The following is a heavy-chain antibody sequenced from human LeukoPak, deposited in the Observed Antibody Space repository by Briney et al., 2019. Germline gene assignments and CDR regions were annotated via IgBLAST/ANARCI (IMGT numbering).Heavy chain of an antibody. J-gene: IGHJ4*02. CDR1: GYTFSNFA. CDR3: ARPTYYYDTSGPTMTYYFDY. V-gene: IGHV1-3*01. Sequence: ASVKVSCKASGYTFSNFAMHWVRQAPGQRLEWMGWINAGNGDTKYSQKFQGRVTITRDTSANTAYMELSSLRSEDTALYYCARPTYYYDTSGPTMTYYFDYWGQGTLVTVSS. CDR2: INAGNGDT. D-gene: IGHD3-22*01.